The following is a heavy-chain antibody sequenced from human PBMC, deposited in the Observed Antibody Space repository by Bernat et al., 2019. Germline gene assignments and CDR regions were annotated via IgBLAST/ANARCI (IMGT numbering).Heavy chain of an antibody. CDR2: IWYDGSNK. J-gene: IGHJ3*02. Sequence: QVQLVESGGGVVQPGRSLRLSCAASGFTFSSYGMHWVRQAPGKGLEWVAVIWYDGSNKYYADSVKGRFTISRDNSKNTLYLQMSSLRAEDTAVYYCAKDFSYSSGSYFAFHIWGQGTMVTVSS. CDR1: GFTFSSYG. D-gene: IGHD6-19*01. CDR3: AKDFSYSSGSYFAFHI. V-gene: IGHV3-33*06.